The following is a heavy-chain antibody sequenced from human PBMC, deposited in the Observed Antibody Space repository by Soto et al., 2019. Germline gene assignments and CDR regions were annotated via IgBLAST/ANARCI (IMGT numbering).Heavy chain of an antibody. CDR3: AKGRHSSSGRYEG. CDR2: ISGSGQST. CDR1: GFTFSSYA. Sequence: EVQLLESGGGLVQPGGSLRLSCAASGFTFSSYAMSWVRQAPGKGLEWVSGISGSGQSTYYADSVKGRFTISRDNSKNTLYLQVNSLRVGDTAEYYCAKGRHSSSGRYEGGGQGALVTVGS. J-gene: IGHJ4*02. D-gene: IGHD6-19*01. V-gene: IGHV3-23*01.